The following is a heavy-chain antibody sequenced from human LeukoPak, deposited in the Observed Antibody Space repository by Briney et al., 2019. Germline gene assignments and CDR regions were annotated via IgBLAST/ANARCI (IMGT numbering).Heavy chain of an antibody. CDR2: IYYSGST. CDR3: ARDRGSYLVDDYLDY. Sequence: SETLSLTCTVSGGSISSSSYYWGWIRQPPGKGLEWIGSIYYSGSTYYNPSLKSRVTISVDTSKDQFSLKLSSVTAADTAVYYCARDRGSYLVDDYLDYWGQGTLVTVSS. CDR1: GGSISSSSYY. J-gene: IGHJ4*02. D-gene: IGHD1-26*01. V-gene: IGHV4-39*07.